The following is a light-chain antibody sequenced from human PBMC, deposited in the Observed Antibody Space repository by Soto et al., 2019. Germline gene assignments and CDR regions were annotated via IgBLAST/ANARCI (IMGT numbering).Light chain of an antibody. V-gene: IGKV3-20*01. CDR3: QYYGGYYGSSPRYT. CDR1: QNVSSNY. J-gene: IGKJ2*01. CDR2: GAF. Sequence: ESVLTQSPGTLSLSPGERATLSCRASQNVSSNYLAWYQQRPGQAPRLLMYGAFIRATGIPDRISGSGSGTDFTVTISRLEPEDFAVYYCQYYGGYYGSSPRYTFGQGTKLDIK.